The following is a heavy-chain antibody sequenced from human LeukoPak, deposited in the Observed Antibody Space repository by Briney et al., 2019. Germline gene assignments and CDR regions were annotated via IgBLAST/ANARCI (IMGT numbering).Heavy chain of an antibody. CDR2: ISSSGSTI. V-gene: IGHV3-11*01. J-gene: IGHJ4*02. D-gene: IGHD3-3*01. Sequence: GGSLRLSCAASGFTFSSYAMSWIRQAPGKGLEWVSYISSSGSTIYYADSVKGRFTISRDNAKNSLYLQMNSLRAEDTAVYYCARDSVDFRSVDYWGQGTLVTVSS. CDR3: ARDSVDFRSVDY. CDR1: GFTFSSYA.